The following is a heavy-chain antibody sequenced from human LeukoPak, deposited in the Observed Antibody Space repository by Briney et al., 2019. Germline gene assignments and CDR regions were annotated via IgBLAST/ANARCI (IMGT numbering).Heavy chain of an antibody. D-gene: IGHD3-10*01. V-gene: IGHV5-51*01. CDR1: GYSFTSYW. J-gene: IGHJ4*02. CDR3: ARPAYYGSGSYYFDY. CDR2: IYPGDSDT. Sequence: GESLKISCKGSGYSFTSYWIDWVRQMPGKGLEWMGIIYPGDSDTRYSPSFQGQVTISADKSISTAYLQWSSLKASDTAMYYCARPAYYGSGSYYFDYWGQGTLVTVSS.